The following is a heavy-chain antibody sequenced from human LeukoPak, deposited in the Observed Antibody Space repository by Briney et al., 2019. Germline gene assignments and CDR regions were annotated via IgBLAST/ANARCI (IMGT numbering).Heavy chain of an antibody. V-gene: IGHV1-69*05. CDR2: IIPIFGTA. Sequence: ASVKVSCKASGGTFSSYAISWVRQAPGQGLEWMGRIIPIFGTANYAQKFQGRVTITTDESTNTAYMELSSLRSEDTAVYYCARDTLAYCGGDCLQFDYWGQGTLVTVSS. D-gene: IGHD2-21*02. CDR3: ARDTLAYCGGDCLQFDY. J-gene: IGHJ4*02. CDR1: GGTFSSYA.